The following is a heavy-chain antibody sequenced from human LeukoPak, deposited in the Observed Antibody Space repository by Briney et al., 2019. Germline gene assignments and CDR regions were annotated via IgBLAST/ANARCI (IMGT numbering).Heavy chain of an antibody. J-gene: IGHJ4*02. D-gene: IGHD4-23*01. CDR2: ISYDGSNK. V-gene: IGHV3-30*03. CDR1: GFTFSNYG. Sequence: PGRSLRLSCAASGFTFSNYGMHWVRQAPGKGLEWVAVISYDGSNKYYAESVKGRFTISRDNSKNTLYLQMNSLRAEDTAVYYCASYGGNSFFDYWGQGTLVTVFS. CDR3: ASYGGNSFFDY.